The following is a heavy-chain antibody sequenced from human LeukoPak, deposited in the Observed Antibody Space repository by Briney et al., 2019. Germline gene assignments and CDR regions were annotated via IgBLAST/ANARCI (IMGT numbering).Heavy chain of an antibody. J-gene: IGHJ4*02. CDR2: INYGGTT. Sequence: SETLSLTCKVSGGSISNSNYYWSWIRQPPGKELEWLASINYGGTTYYNPSLKSRVTISVDTSKNQFSLRLSSVTAADTAVYLCARYVVYGSGKYYFDYWGQGSLVTASS. D-gene: IGHD3-10*01. CDR1: GGSISNSNYY. CDR3: ARYVVYGSGKYYFDY. V-gene: IGHV4-39*01.